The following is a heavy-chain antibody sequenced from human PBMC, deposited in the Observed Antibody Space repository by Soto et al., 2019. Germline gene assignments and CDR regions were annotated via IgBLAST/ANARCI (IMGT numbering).Heavy chain of an antibody. D-gene: IGHD2-2*01. Sequence: GESLKISCQASGYSFTAYWITWVRQMPGKGLEWMATIDPSDSYFDYSPSFRGHVTFSADRSITTVYLQWNSLKASDSAMYFCTRRASSSFYHFDFWGQGALVTVSS. CDR2: IDPSDSYF. CDR1: GYSFTAYW. CDR3: TRRASSSFYHFDF. V-gene: IGHV5-10-1*01. J-gene: IGHJ4*02.